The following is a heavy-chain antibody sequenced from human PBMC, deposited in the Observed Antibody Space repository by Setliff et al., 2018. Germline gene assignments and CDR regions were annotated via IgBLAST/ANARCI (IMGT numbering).Heavy chain of an antibody. D-gene: IGHD3-10*01. J-gene: IGHJ6*03. Sequence: SETLSLTCTVSGASISSGSYYWSWIRQPAGKGLEWIGHIHSSGSANYNSSLESRLTMSLDPSKKQFSLKLRSLTAADTAVYYCARDWEITVVREVTQYYYYMDIWGKGNAVTVSS. CDR1: GASISSGSYY. CDR3: ARDWEITVVREVTQYYYYMDI. V-gene: IGHV4-61*09. CDR2: IHSSGSA.